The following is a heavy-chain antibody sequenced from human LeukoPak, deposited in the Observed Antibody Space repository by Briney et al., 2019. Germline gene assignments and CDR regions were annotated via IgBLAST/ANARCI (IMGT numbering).Heavy chain of an antibody. CDR1: GGTFSSYA. Sequence: GSSVKVSCRASGGTFSSYAISWVRQAPGQGLEWMGGIIPIFGTANYAQKFQGRVTITTDESTSTAYMELSSLRSEDTAVYYCARLVVVVPAAIAGWFDPWGQGTLVTVSS. J-gene: IGHJ5*02. V-gene: IGHV1-69*05. CDR3: ARLVVVVPAAIAGWFDP. D-gene: IGHD2-2*01. CDR2: IIPIFGTA.